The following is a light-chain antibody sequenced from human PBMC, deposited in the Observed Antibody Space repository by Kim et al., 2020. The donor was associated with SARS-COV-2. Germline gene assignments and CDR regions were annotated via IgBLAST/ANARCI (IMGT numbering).Light chain of an antibody. Sequence: GDRVTITCRASQSISSWLAWYQQKPGKAPKLLIYDASSLESGVPSRFSGSGSGKEFTLTIRSLQPDDFATYYCQQYNSYWTFGQGTKVDIK. CDR2: DAS. CDR3: QQYNSYWT. V-gene: IGKV1-5*01. J-gene: IGKJ1*01. CDR1: QSISSW.